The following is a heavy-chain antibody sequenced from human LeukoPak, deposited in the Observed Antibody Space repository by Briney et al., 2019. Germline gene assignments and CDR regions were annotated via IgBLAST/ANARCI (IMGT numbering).Heavy chain of an antibody. Sequence: GGSLRLSCAASGFTFSSYGMHWVRQAPGKGLEWVAFIRYDGSNKYYADSVKGRFTISRDNSKNTLYLQMNSLRAEDTAVYYCAKATSYYDSSGYNDYWGQGTLVTVSS. D-gene: IGHD3-22*01. J-gene: IGHJ4*02. CDR1: GFTFSSYG. CDR2: IRYDGSNK. V-gene: IGHV3-30*02. CDR3: AKATSYYDSSGYNDY.